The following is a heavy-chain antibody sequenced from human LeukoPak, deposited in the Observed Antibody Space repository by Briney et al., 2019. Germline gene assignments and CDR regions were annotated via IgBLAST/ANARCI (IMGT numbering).Heavy chain of an antibody. D-gene: IGHD1-26*01. CDR2: IKPDGSDT. CDR3: ASGNSSDY. J-gene: IGHJ4*02. V-gene: IGHV3-74*01. CDR1: GFTFTTHW. Sequence: GGSLRLSCGASGFTFTTHWIHWVRQAPGKGLVWVSRIKPDGSDTNYADSVKGRFTISRDNAKNTVYLQMNSLRAEDTAVYYCASGNSSDYWGQGTLVTVSS.